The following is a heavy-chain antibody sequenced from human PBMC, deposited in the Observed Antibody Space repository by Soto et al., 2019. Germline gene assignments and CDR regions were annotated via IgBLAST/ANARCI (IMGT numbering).Heavy chain of an antibody. D-gene: IGHD3-10*01. V-gene: IGHV1-46*01. CDR3: AIDITMVRGVDYYYYGMDV. CDR2: INPSGGST. CDR1: GYTFTSYY. Sequence: ASVKVSCKASGYTFTSYYMHWVRQAPGQGLEWMGIINPSGGSTSYAQKYQGRVTMNRDTSTSTVYMELSSLRSEDTAVYYSAIDITMVRGVDYYYYGMDVWGQGTTVSVSS. J-gene: IGHJ6*02.